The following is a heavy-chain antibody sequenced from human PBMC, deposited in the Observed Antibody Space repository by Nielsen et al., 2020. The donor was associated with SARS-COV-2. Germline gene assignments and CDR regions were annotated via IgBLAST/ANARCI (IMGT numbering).Heavy chain of an antibody. J-gene: IGHJ3*02. V-gene: IGHV1-18*01. Sequence: ASVKVSCKDSGYTFTSYGISWVRQAPGQGLEWMGWISAYNGNTNYAQKLQGRVTMTTDTSTSTAYMELRSLRSDDTAVYYCARDTLLLWFGELLFSAKENDAFDIWGQGTMVTVSS. CDR2: ISAYNGNT. CDR1: GYTFTSYG. CDR3: ARDTLLLWFGELLFSAKENDAFDI. D-gene: IGHD3-10*01.